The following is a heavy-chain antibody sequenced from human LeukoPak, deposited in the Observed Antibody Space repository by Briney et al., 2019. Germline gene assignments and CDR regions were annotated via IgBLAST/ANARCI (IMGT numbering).Heavy chain of an antibody. Sequence: GRSLRLSCAASGFTFSSYGMHWVRQAPGKGLEWVAVISYDGSNKYYADSVKGRSTISRDNSKNTLYLQMNSLRAEDTAVYYCAKARVDYGGNSYYYDYMDVWGKGTTVTVSS. D-gene: IGHD4-23*01. CDR3: AKARVDYGGNSYYYDYMDV. V-gene: IGHV3-30*18. CDR1: GFTFSSYG. J-gene: IGHJ6*03. CDR2: ISYDGSNK.